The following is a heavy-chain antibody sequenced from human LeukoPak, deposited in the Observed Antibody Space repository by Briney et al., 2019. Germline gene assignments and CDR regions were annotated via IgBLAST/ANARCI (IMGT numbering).Heavy chain of an antibody. CDR3: ARDRRGYSYGTYYYYYYYMDV. CDR1: GGSINTYE. J-gene: IGHJ6*03. D-gene: IGHD5-18*01. CDR2: IYYSGST. V-gene: IGHV4-59*01. Sequence: SETLSLTCTVSGGSINTYEWSWIRQPPGKGLEWIGNIYYSGSTNYNPSLKSRVTISVDTSKNQFSLKLSSVAAADTAVYYCARDRRGYSYGTYYYYYYYMDVWGKGTTVTVSS.